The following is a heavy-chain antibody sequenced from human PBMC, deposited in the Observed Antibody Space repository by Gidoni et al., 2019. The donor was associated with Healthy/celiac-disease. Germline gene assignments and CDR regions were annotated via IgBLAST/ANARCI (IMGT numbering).Heavy chain of an antibody. Sequence: QVQLQESGPGLVKPSQTLALTCTVSGGSISRGSYYWSWIRQPAGKGLEWIGRIYTSGSTNYNPSLKSRVTISVDTSKNQFSLKLSSVTAADTAVYYCATTGYYDFWSGYPEYWGQGTLVTVSS. CDR3: ATTGYYDFWSGYPEY. V-gene: IGHV4-61*02. CDR1: GGSISRGSYY. CDR2: IYTSGST. D-gene: IGHD3-3*01. J-gene: IGHJ4*02.